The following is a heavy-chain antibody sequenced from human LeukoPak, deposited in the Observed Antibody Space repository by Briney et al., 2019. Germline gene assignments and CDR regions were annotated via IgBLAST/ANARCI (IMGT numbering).Heavy chain of an antibody. CDR3: ARGQVEDGYNYLYYFDY. CDR1: GGSFSGYY. V-gene: IGHV4-34*01. D-gene: IGHD5-12*01. J-gene: IGHJ4*02. Sequence: SETLSLTCAVYGGSFSGYYWSWIRQPPGKGLEWIGEINHSGSTNYSPSLKSRVTISVDTSKNQFSLKLSSVTAADTAVYYCARGQVEDGYNYLYYFDYWGQGTLVTVSS. CDR2: INHSGST.